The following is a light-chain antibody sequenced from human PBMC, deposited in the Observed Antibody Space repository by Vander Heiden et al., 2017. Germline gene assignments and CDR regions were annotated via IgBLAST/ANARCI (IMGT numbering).Light chain of an antibody. CDR2: AAS. Sequence: DMQMTQAPSSLSASVGDRVTITCRASQSISSYLNWYQQKPGKAPKLLISAASSLQSWVPSSFSGSGSGTDFTLTISSLQPEDFATYYCQQSYSTPPTFGGGTKVEIK. CDR1: QSISSY. CDR3: QQSYSTPPT. J-gene: IGKJ4*01. V-gene: IGKV1-39*01.